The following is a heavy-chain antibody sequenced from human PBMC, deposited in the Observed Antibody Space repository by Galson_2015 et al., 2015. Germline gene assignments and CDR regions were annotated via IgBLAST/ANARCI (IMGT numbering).Heavy chain of an antibody. CDR2: ISSSGSTI. Sequence: SLRLSCAASGFTFSSYEMNWVRQAPGKGLEWVSYISSSGSTIYYADSVKGRFTISRDNAKNSLYLQMNSLRAEDTAVYYCARECSGGSCYSQNYYYYGMDVWGQGTTVTVSS. D-gene: IGHD2-15*01. J-gene: IGHJ6*02. CDR3: ARECSGGSCYSQNYYYYGMDV. V-gene: IGHV3-48*03. CDR1: GFTFSSYE.